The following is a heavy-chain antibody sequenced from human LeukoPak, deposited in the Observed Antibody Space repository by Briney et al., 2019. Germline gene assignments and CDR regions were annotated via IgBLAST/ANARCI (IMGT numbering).Heavy chain of an antibody. D-gene: IGHD3-10*01. CDR3: AKVRVLWFGESPYYFDY. Sequence: GRSLRLSCAASGFTFSSYAMSWVRQAPGKGLEWVSAISGSGGSTYYADSVKGRFTISRDNSKNTLYLQMNSLRAEDTAVYYCAKVRVLWFGESPYYFDYWGQGTLVTVSS. CDR2: ISGSGGST. CDR1: GFTFSSYA. V-gene: IGHV3-23*01. J-gene: IGHJ4*02.